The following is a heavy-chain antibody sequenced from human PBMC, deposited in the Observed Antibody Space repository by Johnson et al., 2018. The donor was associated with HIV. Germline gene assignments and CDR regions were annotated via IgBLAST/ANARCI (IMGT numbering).Heavy chain of an antibody. CDR2: ISWNSGSI. Sequence: VQLVESGGGLVQPGRSLRLSCAASGFIFDDYAMHWVRQAPGKGLEWVSGISWNSGSIGYADSVKGRFTISRDNAKNSLYLQMNSLRAEDTAVYYCAKIRTSGTGDAFDIWGKGTMVTVSS. CDR1: GFIFDDYA. CDR3: AKIRTSGTGDAFDI. V-gene: IGHV3-9*01. J-gene: IGHJ3*02. D-gene: IGHD1-14*01.